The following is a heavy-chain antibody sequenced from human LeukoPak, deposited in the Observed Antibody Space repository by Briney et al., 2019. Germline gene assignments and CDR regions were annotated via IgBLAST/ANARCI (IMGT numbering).Heavy chain of an antibody. V-gene: IGHV4-4*09. CDR3: ARHGSVRSPLGP. D-gene: IGHD3-10*01. J-gene: IGHJ5*02. CDR2: IYATGST. Sequence: TPSETLSLTCTVSGGSISSYYWSWIRQPPGKGLEWIGYIYATGSTNYNPSLKSRVTISVDTSKYQFSLNLRSVTAAGTAVYYCARHGSVRSPLGPWGQGTLVTVSS. CDR1: GGSISSYY.